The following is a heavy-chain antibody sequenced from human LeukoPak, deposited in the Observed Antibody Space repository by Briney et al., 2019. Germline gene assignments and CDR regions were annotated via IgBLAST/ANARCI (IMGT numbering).Heavy chain of an antibody. V-gene: IGHV4-30-4*01. D-gene: IGHD5-18*01. J-gene: IGHJ4*02. CDR2: IYYSGST. CDR3: ARGFRGYSYGYPDY. CDR1: GGSISSGDYY. Sequence: PSQTLSLICSVSGGSISSGDYYWSWIRQPPGKDLEWIGYIYYSGSTYYNPSLKSRVTISVDTSKNQFSLKLSSVTAADTAVYYCARGFRGYSYGYPDYWGQGTLVTVSS.